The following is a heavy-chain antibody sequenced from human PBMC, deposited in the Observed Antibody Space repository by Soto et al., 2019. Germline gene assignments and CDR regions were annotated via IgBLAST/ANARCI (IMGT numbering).Heavy chain of an antibody. CDR3: ARGSGYHDAFDI. Sequence: GGSLRLSCAASGFTFSSYSMNWVRQAPGKGLEWVSSISSSSSYIYYADSVKGRFTISRDNAKNSLYLQMNSLRAEDTAVYYCARGSGYHDAFDIWGQGTMVTVSS. CDR1: GFTFSSYS. J-gene: IGHJ3*02. CDR2: ISSSSSYI. D-gene: IGHD3-22*01. V-gene: IGHV3-21*01.